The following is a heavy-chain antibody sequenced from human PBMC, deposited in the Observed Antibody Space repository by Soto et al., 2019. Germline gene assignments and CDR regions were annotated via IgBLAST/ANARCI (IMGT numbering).Heavy chain of an antibody. J-gene: IGHJ6*02. CDR3: AREARQLWFGELFGSYYYYGMDV. Sequence: ASVKFSCKASGYTFTSYYMHWVRQAPGQGLEWMGIINPSGGSTSYAQKFQGRVTMTRDTSTSTVYMELSSLRSEDTAVYYCAREARQLWFGELFGSYYYYGMDVWGQGTTVTVSS. V-gene: IGHV1-46*01. D-gene: IGHD3-10*01. CDR2: INPSGGST. CDR1: GYTFTSYY.